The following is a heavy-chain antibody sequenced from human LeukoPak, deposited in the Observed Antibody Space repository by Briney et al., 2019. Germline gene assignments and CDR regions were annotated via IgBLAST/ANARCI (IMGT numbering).Heavy chain of an antibody. CDR1: GCSISSHY. CDR3: ARVRDAHFDY. CDR2: IYYSGST. Sequence: PSETLSLTCTVSGCSISSHYWSWIRQPPGKGLEWIGYIYYSGSTNYNPSLKSRVTISVETSKNQFSLKLSSLTAADTAVYYCARVRDAHFDYWGQGTLVTVSS. J-gene: IGHJ4*02. V-gene: IGHV4-59*11.